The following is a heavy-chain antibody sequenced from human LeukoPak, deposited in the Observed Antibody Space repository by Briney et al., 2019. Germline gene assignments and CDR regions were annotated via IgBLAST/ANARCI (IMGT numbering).Heavy chain of an antibody. Sequence: SGPTLVNPTQTLTLTCTFSGFSLSTSGVGVGWIRQPPGKALEWLALFYWNGDKRYSPSLKSRLTITKDTSKDQVVLTMTNMDPVDTATYYCAHTVSYGDYVSWYFDLWGRGTLVTVSS. CDR2: FYWNGDK. CDR3: AHTVSYGDYVSWYFDL. V-gene: IGHV2-5*01. CDR1: GFSLSTSGVG. D-gene: IGHD4-17*01. J-gene: IGHJ2*01.